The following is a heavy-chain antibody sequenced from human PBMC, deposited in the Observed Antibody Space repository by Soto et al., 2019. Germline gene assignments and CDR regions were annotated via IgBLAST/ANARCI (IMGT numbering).Heavy chain of an antibody. J-gene: IGHJ6*02. CDR3: ARILGDLYYYGMDV. CDR2: ISAYNGNT. Sequence: VKIGSTACGGTVKISVVTGVLKTPGQGLEWMGWISAYNGNTNYAQKLQGRVTMTTDTSTSTAYMELRSLRSDDTAVYYCARILGDLYYYGMDVWGQGTTVTVSS. V-gene: IGHV1-18*01. CDR1: GGTVKISV. D-gene: IGHD2-21*01.